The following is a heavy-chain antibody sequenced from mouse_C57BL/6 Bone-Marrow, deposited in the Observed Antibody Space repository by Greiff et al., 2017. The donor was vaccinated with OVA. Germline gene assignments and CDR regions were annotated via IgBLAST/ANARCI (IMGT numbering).Heavy chain of an antibody. J-gene: IGHJ4*01. D-gene: IGHD2-5*01. CDR1: GFTFSNYW. Sequence: EVQLLESGGGLVQPGGSMKLSCVASGFTFSNYWMNWVRQSPEKGLEWVAQIRLKSDNYATHYAESVKGRFTISRDDSKSSVYLQMNNLRAEDTGIYYCTVDYSNYRNYAMDYWGQGTSVTVSS. CDR2: IRLKSDNYAT. V-gene: IGHV6-3*01. CDR3: TVDYSNYRNYAMDY.